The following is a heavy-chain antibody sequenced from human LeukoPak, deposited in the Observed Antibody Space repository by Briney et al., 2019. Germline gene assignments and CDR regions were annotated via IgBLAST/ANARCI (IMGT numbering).Heavy chain of an antibody. D-gene: IGHD4-23*01. V-gene: IGHV1-8*01. J-gene: IGHJ4*02. Sequence: GSSVYVSCKAAGRRVTSYGRTWGPQDTGQALEWMGWMNPNSGNTGYAQKFQGRVTMTRNTSISTAYMELSSLRSEDTAVYYCAALGGRGYGGNSGHYFDYWGQGTLVTVSS. CDR2: MNPNSGNT. CDR1: GRRVTSYG. CDR3: AALGGRGYGGNSGHYFDY.